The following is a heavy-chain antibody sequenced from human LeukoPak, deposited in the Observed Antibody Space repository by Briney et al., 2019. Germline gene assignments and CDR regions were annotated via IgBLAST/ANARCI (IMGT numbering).Heavy chain of an antibody. CDR3: ARLGDSSGYIYYYYYYGMDV. Sequence: GGSLRLSCAASGFTFSSYSMNWVRQAPGKGLEWVSYISSSSSTIYYADSVKGRFTISRDNAKNSLYLQMNSLRAEDTAVYYCARLGDSSGYIYYYYYYGMDVWGQGTTVTVSS. V-gene: IGHV3-48*04. CDR1: GFTFSSYS. CDR2: ISSSSSTI. J-gene: IGHJ6*02. D-gene: IGHD3-22*01.